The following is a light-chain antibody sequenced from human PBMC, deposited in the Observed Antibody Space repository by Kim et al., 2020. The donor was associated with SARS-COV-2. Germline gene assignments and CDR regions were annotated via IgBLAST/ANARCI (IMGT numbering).Light chain of an antibody. CDR3: MQGTHCPPLT. J-gene: IGKJ5*01. CDR2: TVS. Sequence: DSITRTSSQSLRSRDGNTYLSWYHQRPVHSPRRLINTVSNRDSGVPDRFSGSGSGADFTLKISSVEAEDVGVYYCMQGTHCPPLTFGQGTRLEIK. CDR1: QSLRSRDGNTY. V-gene: IGKV2-30*01.